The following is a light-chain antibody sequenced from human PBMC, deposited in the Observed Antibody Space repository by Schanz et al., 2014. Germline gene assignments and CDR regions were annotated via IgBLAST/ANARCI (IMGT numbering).Light chain of an antibody. CDR1: QSVSSN. Sequence: EVVMTQSPATLSVSPGERATLSCRASQSVSSNLAWYQQKPGQAPRLLIYDASNRATGTPARFSGSGSGTEFTLTISSLQSEDFAIYFCQQYNDWPRTFGQGTKVEIK. J-gene: IGKJ1*01. CDR3: QQYNDWPRT. V-gene: IGKV3D-15*01. CDR2: DAS.